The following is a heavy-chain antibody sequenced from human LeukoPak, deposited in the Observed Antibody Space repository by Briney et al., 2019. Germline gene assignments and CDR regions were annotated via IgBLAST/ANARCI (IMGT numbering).Heavy chain of an antibody. Sequence: GASVKVSCKASGYTFTSYAMHWVRQAPGQRLEWMGWINAGNGNTKYSQKFQGRVTITRDTSASTAYMELSSLRSEDTAVYYCARGGDDYGGNSWGVHLDYWGQGTLVTVSS. CDR2: INAGNGNT. J-gene: IGHJ4*02. CDR1: GYTFTSYA. CDR3: ARGGDDYGGNSWGVHLDY. V-gene: IGHV1-3*01. D-gene: IGHD4-23*01.